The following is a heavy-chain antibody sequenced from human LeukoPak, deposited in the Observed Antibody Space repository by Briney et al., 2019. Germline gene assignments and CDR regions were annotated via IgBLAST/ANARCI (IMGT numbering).Heavy chain of an antibody. V-gene: IGHV4-31*03. CDR3: ARHARNYYGSGSYYKLRWFDP. Sequence: PSQTLSLTCTVSGGSISSGGYYWSWIRQHPGKGLEWIGYIYYSGSTYYNPSLKSRVTISVDTSKNQFSLKLSSVTAADTAVYYCARHARNYYGSGSYYKLRWFDPWGQGTLVTVSS. CDR2: IYYSGST. J-gene: IGHJ5*02. CDR1: GGSISSGGYY. D-gene: IGHD3-10*01.